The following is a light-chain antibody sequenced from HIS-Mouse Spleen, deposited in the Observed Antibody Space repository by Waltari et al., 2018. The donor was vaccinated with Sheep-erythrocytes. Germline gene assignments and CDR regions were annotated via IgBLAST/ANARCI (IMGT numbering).Light chain of an antibody. CDR3: SSYAGSNNWV. V-gene: IGLV2-8*01. CDR1: SSAVGGYNY. CDR2: EVS. Sequence: QSALTQPPSASGSPGQSVTIPCTGTSSAVGGYNYVSWYQPHPGKAPKLMIYEVSKRPSGVPDRFSGSKSGNTASLTVSGLQAEDEADYYCSSYAGSNNWVFGGGTKLTVL. J-gene: IGLJ3*02.